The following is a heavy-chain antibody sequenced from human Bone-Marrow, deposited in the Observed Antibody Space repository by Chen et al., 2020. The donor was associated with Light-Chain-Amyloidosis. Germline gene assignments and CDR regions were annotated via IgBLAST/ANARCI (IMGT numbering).Heavy chain of an antibody. CDR3: ARERDGRGLDY. D-gene: IGHD3-10*01. CDR2: ISNDGSRV. CDR1: GFTLSSYA. J-gene: IGHJ4*02. V-gene: IGHV3-30*03. Sequence: VESGGGVVQPGRSLRLSCAASGFTLSSYAMYWVRQAPGKGLEWLAFISNDGSRVSYAGSLKGRFTISRDQSKRKLYLQMNSLGPEDTALYYCARERDGRGLDYWGQGTLVSVST.